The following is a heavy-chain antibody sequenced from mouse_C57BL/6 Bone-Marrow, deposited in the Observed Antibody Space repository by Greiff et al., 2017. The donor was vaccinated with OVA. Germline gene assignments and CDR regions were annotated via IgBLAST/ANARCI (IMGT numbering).Heavy chain of an antibody. D-gene: IGHD2-4*01. V-gene: IGHV1-47*01. CDR1: GYTFTTYP. Sequence: QVQLQQSGAELVKPGASVKMSCKASGYTFTTYPIEWMKQNHGKSLEWIGNFHPYNDDTKYNEKFKGKATLTVEKSSSSVYLELSRLTSDDSAIYDCARPCDYGGDWFAYWGQGTLVTVSA. J-gene: IGHJ3*01. CDR2: FHPYNDDT. CDR3: ARPCDYGGDWFAY.